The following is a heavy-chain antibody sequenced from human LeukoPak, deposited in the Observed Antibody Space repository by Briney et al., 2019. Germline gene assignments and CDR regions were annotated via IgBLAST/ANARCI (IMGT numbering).Heavy chain of an antibody. V-gene: IGHV1-46*01. J-gene: IGHJ4*02. CDR1: GYTFTSYY. CDR2: INPSGGST. D-gene: IGHD2-2*01. CDR3: ARDGGVGYCSSTSCLFSMGPDDH. Sequence: ASVKVSCKASGYTFTSYYMHWVRQAPGQGLEWMGIINPSGGSTSYAQKFQGRVTMTRDTSTSTVYMELSSLRSEDTAVYYCARDGGVGYCSSTSCLFSMGPDDHWGQGTLVTVSS.